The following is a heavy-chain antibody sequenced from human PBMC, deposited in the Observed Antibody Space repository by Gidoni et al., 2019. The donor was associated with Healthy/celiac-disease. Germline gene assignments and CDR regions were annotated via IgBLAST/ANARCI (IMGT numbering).Heavy chain of an antibody. D-gene: IGHD6-19*01. CDR1: GGTFSRYA. Sequence: QVQLVQSGAEVKKPGSSVKVSCKASGGTFSRYALSLVRQAPGQGLEWMGGIIPIFGTANYAQKFQGRVTITADESTSTAYMELSSLRSEDTAVYYCARAPPAVAGTNYFDYWGQGTLVTVSS. J-gene: IGHJ4*02. CDR3: ARAPPAVAGTNYFDY. CDR2: IIPIFGTA. V-gene: IGHV1-69*01.